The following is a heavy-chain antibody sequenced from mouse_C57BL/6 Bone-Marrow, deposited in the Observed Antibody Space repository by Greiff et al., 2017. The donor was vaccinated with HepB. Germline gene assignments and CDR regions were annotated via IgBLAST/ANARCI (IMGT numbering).Heavy chain of an antibody. Sequence: VQLQQSGAELVRPGASVKLSCTASGFNIKDDYMHWVKQRPEQGLEWIGWIDPENGDTEYASKFQGKATITADTSSNTAYLQLSSLTSEDTAVYYCTTRRSNPFAYWGQGTLVTVSA. J-gene: IGHJ3*01. CDR2: IDPENGDT. D-gene: IGHD2-5*01. CDR1: GFNIKDDY. V-gene: IGHV14-4*01. CDR3: TTRRSNPFAY.